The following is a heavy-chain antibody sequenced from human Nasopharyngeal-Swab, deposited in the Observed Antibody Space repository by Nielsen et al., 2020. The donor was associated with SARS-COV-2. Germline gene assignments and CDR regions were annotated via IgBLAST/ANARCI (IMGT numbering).Heavy chain of an antibody. CDR3: TTDLYYDILTGTNPEYDY. D-gene: IGHD3-9*01. Sequence: GGSLRLSCAASGFTFSNAWMSWVRQAPGKGLEWVGRIKSKTDGGTTDYAAPVKGRLTISRDDSKNTLYLQMNSLKTEDTAVYYCTTDLYYDILTGTNPEYDYWGQGTLVTVSS. CDR1: GFTFSNAW. CDR2: IKSKTDGGTT. V-gene: IGHV3-15*01. J-gene: IGHJ4*02.